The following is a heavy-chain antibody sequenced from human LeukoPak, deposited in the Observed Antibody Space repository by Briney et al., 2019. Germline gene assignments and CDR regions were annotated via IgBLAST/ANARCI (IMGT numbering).Heavy chain of an antibody. J-gene: IGHJ4*02. V-gene: IGHV3-33*01. CDR2: ISYDGSNK. D-gene: IGHD2-8*01. CDR1: GFTFSSYG. Sequence: PGRSLRLSCAASGFTFSSYGMHWVRQAPGKGLEWVAVISYDGSNKYYADSVKGRFTISRDNSKNTLYLQMNSLRADDTGVYYCARDYCTNGVCAFDYWGQGTLVTVSS. CDR3: ARDYCTNGVCAFDY.